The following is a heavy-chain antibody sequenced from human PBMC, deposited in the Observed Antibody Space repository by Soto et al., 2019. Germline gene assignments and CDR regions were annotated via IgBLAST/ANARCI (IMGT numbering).Heavy chain of an antibody. D-gene: IGHD5-18*01. CDR1: GGSISSYY. J-gene: IGHJ4*02. CDR2: IYYSGIT. Sequence: PSETLSLTCTVSGGSISSYYCSWIRQPPGKGLEWIGYIYYSGITNYNPSLKSRVTISVDTSKNQFSLKLSSVTAADTAVYYCARNRWIQPCGFDYWGQGTLVTVSS. CDR3: ARNRWIQPCGFDY. V-gene: IGHV4-59*01.